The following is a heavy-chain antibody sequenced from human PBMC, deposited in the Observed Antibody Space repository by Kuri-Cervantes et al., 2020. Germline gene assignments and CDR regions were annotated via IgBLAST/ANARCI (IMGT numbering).Heavy chain of an antibody. CDR3: AKDYCSHGACYYTTYEFDP. J-gene: IGHJ5*02. D-gene: IGHD3-3*01. CDR2: ISGSGGST. V-gene: IGHV3-23*01. CDR1: GFTFSSYA. Sequence: GGSLRLSCAASGFTFSSYAMSWVRQAPGKGLEWVSAISGSGGSTYYADSVKGRFTISRDNSKNTLYLQMNSLRAEDTAVYYCAKDYCSHGACYYTTYEFDPWGQGTLVTVSS.